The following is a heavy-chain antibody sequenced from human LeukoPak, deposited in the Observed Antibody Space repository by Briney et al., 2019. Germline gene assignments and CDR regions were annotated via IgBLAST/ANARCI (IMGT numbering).Heavy chain of an antibody. Sequence: GGSLRLSCTASGFSFRTYAMNWVRQAPGKGLEWVSGISGNGGSTHYADAVKGRFNISRDNSKNTLFVQMNSLRDEDTAVYFCARAKRGTPLPISYYYYAMDVWGPGTTVTVSS. D-gene: IGHD1-1*01. CDR1: GFSFRTYA. CDR2: ISGNGGST. V-gene: IGHV3-23*01. J-gene: IGHJ6*02. CDR3: ARAKRGTPLPISYYYYAMDV.